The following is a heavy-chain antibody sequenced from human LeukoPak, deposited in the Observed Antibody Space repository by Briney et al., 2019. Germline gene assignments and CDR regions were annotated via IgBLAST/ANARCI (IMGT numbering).Heavy chain of an antibody. CDR3: ARDGHYYDSSGYVPLDY. CDR2: IYYSGST. V-gene: IGHV4-31*03. Sequence: SQTLSLPCTVSGGYISSGGYYWSWIRQHPGKGLEWLGYIYYSGSTYYNPSLKSRVTISVDTSKNQFSLKLSSVTAADTAVYYCARDGHYYDSSGYVPLDYWGQGTLVTVSS. CDR1: GGYISSGGYY. D-gene: IGHD3-22*01. J-gene: IGHJ4*02.